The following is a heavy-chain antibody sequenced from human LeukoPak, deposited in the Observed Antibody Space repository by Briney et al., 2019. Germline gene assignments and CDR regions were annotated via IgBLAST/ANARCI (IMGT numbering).Heavy chain of an antibody. CDR2: TSDRGDYT. V-gene: IGHV3-23*01. CDR3: AKDGPQWEHLY. D-gene: IGHD1-26*01. J-gene: IGHJ4*02. Sequence: GGSLRLSCAASGFTFTSYSMSWVRQAPGKGLEWVSGTSDRGDYTYYADSVKGRFTISRDNSKNTLYLQMNSLRAEDTAVYYCAKDGPQWEHLYWGQGTLVTVSS. CDR1: GFTFTSYS.